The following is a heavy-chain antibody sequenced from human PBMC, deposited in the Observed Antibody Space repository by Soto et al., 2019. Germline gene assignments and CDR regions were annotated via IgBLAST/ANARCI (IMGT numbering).Heavy chain of an antibody. CDR3: AKNPGYYYDSTGYHFDY. D-gene: IGHD3-22*01. V-gene: IGHV3-23*01. CDR2: ISYGGGTT. Sequence: SLRLSCAASEFTFSNYAMSWVRQAPGKGLEWVSAISYGGGTTYYADSVRGRFTISRDNSKNTLYLQMNSLRAEDTAVYYCAKNPGYYYDSTGYHFDYWGQGTLVTVSS. J-gene: IGHJ4*02. CDR1: EFTFSNYA.